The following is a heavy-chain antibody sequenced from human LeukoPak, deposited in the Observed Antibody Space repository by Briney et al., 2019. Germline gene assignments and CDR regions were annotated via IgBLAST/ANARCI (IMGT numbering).Heavy chain of an antibody. CDR3: TRAYYRDDSSYYSYSGGYVY. V-gene: IGHV3-49*04. J-gene: IGHJ4*02. CDR2: IRSKTT. Sequence: GGSLGLSCAASGFTVSSNYMSWVRQAPGKGLEWVGFIRSKTTEYAASVKGRFTISRDDSKSVAYLQMNNLKTEDTAVYYCTRAYYRDDSSYYSYSGGYVYWGQGTLVTVSS. D-gene: IGHD3-22*01. CDR1: GFTVSSNY.